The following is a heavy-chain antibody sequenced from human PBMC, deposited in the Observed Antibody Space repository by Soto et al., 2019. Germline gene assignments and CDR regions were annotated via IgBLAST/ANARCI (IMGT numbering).Heavy chain of an antibody. Sequence: ASVKVSCKTSGYSFTTYGISWVRQAPGQGLEWMGWISGYNGNTDYAQKFQGRVTMTTDTSTSTAYMELRSLRSDDTAVYYCAREGPAPYYYYGMDVWGQGTTVTVSS. CDR3: AREGPAPYYYYGMDV. CDR1: GYSFTTYG. CDR2: ISGYNGNT. J-gene: IGHJ6*02. V-gene: IGHV1-18*01.